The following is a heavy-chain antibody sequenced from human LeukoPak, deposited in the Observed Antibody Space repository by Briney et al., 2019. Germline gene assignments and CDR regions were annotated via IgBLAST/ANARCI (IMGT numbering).Heavy chain of an antibody. D-gene: IGHD3-16*01. CDR2: ISSSSSYI. V-gene: IGHV3-21*01. CDR3: ARDLGPDY. Sequence: GGSLSLSCAASGFTFRSYSMNWVRQAPGKGLEWVSSISSSSSYIYYADSVKGRFTISRDNAKNSLNLQMNSLRAEDTAVYYCARDLGPDYWGQGTLVTVSS. J-gene: IGHJ4*02. CDR1: GFTFRSYS.